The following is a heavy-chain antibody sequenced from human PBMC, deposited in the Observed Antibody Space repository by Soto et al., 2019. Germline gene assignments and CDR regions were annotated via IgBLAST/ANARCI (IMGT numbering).Heavy chain of an antibody. D-gene: IGHD1-26*01. CDR3: AREPLVGGYYYMDV. CDR1: GGSISSGGYY. CDR2: IYYSGST. J-gene: IGHJ6*03. Sequence: SETLSLTCTVSGGSISSGGYYWSWIRQHPGKGLEWIGYIYYSGSTYYNPSLKSRVTISVDTSKNQFSLKLSSVTAADTAVYYCAREPLVGGYYYMDVWGKGTTVTVSS. V-gene: IGHV4-31*03.